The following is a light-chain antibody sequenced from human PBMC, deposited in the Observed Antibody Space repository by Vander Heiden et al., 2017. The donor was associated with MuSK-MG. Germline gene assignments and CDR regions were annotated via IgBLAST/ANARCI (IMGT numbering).Light chain of an antibody. J-gene: IGKJ2*01. V-gene: IGKV1-39*01. CDR2: AAS. CDR3: QRSDRTLAYT. Sequence: DIQMTQSPSSLSASVGDRVTITCRASQSISSYLNWYQQKPGKAPKLLIYAASSLQSGPPSRFSGSCYGTYFTLTSSMRQPEDSATYYCQRSDRTLAYTFGPGTKLEIK. CDR1: QSISSY.